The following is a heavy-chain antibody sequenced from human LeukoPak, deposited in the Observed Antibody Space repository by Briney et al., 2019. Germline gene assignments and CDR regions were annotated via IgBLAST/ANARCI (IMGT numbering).Heavy chain of an antibody. J-gene: IGHJ4*02. D-gene: IGHD6-19*01. Sequence: KFQGRVTITRDTSASTAYMELSSLRSEDTAVYYCARDIAVAGTSLYYWGQGTLVTVSS. V-gene: IGHV1-3*01. CDR3: ARDIAVAGTSLYY.